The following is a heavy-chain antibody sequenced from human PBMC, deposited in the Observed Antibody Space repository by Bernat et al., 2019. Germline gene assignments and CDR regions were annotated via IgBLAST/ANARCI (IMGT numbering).Heavy chain of an antibody. J-gene: IGHJ4*02. CDR1: GFTFSVYG. V-gene: IGHV3-30*18. Sequence: QVQLVESGGGVVQPGGSLRLSCAASGFTFSVYGMHWVRQALGKGLEWVAIISHDGSKKYYADSVKGRFTISRDNSKNTLYLQMNSLRPDDTAVYYCAKEQHRAFDYWGQGTLVTVSS. CDR2: ISHDGSKK. D-gene: IGHD6-13*01. CDR3: AKEQHRAFDY.